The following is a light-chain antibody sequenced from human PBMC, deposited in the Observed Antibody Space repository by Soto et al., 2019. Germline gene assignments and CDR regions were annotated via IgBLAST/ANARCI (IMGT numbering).Light chain of an antibody. V-gene: IGKV1-33*01. CDR2: DAS. CDR1: QDISNL. Sequence: DIQMTQSPSSLSVSVGDRVTITCQASQDISNLLNWYQQKPGKAPKLLINDASNLETGVPSRFSGSGSGTDFTFTISSLQPEDIATYYCQHYDNLVTFGPGTKVDIK. J-gene: IGKJ3*01. CDR3: QHYDNLVT.